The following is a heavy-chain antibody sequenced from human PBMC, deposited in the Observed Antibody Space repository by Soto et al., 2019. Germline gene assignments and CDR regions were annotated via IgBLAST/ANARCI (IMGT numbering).Heavy chain of an antibody. D-gene: IGHD3-22*01. CDR2: ISSSSSYT. Sequence: QVQLVESGGGLVKPGGSLRLSCAASGFTFSDYYMSWIRQAPGKGLEWVSYISSSSSYTNYADSVKGRFTISRDNAKNSLYLQMNSLRAEDTAVYYCARADYYDSSGLDYWGQGTLVTVSS. CDR1: GFTFSDYY. CDR3: ARADYYDSSGLDY. J-gene: IGHJ4*02. V-gene: IGHV3-11*05.